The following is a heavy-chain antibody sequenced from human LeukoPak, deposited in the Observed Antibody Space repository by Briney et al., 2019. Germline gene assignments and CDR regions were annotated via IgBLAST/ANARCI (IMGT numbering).Heavy chain of an antibody. D-gene: IGHD3-10*01. CDR1: GGSISSYY. J-gene: IGHJ4*02. CDR2: IYISGST. CDR3: ARASGSASFLYYFDY. V-gene: IGHV4-4*07. Sequence: PSETLSLTCTVSGGSISSYYWSWIRQPAGTGLEWIGRIYISGSTDYNPSLQSRVTMSVDTSKNQFSLRSNSVTAADTAVYYCARASGSASFLYYFDYWGQGALVTVSS.